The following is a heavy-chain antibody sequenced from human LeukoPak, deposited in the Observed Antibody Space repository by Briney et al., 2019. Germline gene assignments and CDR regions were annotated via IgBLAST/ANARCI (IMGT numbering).Heavy chain of an antibody. CDR2: ILYDGTKK. V-gene: IGHV3-30*04. CDR1: GFTFSSYE. J-gene: IGHJ4*02. Sequence: PGGSLRLSCAASGFTFSSYEMHWVRQAPGKGVEGGAFILYDGTKKYSADSVKGRLTISRDNSKNTLYLQMNSLRAEDTAVYYCAREVSGSYFDYWGQGTLVTVSS. CDR3: AREVSGSYFDY. D-gene: IGHD1-26*01.